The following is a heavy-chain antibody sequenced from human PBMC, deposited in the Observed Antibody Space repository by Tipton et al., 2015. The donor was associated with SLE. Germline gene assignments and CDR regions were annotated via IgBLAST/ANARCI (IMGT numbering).Heavy chain of an antibody. J-gene: IGHJ4*02. CDR3: ARDFWSGYGSFDY. CDR1: GGSISSYY. CDR2: IYYSGST. Sequence: TLSLTCTVSGGSISSYYWSWIRQPPGKGLEWIGYIYYSGSTNYNPSLKSRVTISVGKSKNQFSLRLSSVTAADTAVYYCARDFWSGYGSFDYWGQGALVTVSS. V-gene: IGHV4-59*01. D-gene: IGHD3-3*01.